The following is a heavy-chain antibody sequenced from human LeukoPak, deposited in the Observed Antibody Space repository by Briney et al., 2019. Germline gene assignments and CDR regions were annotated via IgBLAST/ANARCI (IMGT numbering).Heavy chain of an antibody. Sequence: HPGGSLRLSCAASGFTFSSYAMSWVRHAPGKGLEWVAAISGSGGSTYYADSVKGRFTISRDNSKNTLYLQMNSLRAEDTAVYYCAKDRQTGTTSSRVLWFDPWGQGTLVTVSS. CDR1: GFTFSSYA. V-gene: IGHV3-23*01. CDR3: AKDRQTGTTSSRVLWFDP. J-gene: IGHJ5*02. D-gene: IGHD1-7*01. CDR2: ISGSGGST.